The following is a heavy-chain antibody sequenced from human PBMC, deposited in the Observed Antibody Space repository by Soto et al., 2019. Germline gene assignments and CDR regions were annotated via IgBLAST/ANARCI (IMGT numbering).Heavy chain of an antibody. V-gene: IGHV4-31*03. CDR1: GGSISSGGYY. Sequence: QVQLQESGPGLVKPSQTLSLTCTVSGGSISSGGYYWSWIRQHPGKGLEWIGYIYYSGSTYYNPSLKSRVTISVDTSKNQFSLKLSSVTAADTAVYYCAVGRNYYGSGKERRRWNVVFDYWGQGTLVTASS. CDR2: IYYSGST. CDR3: AVGRNYYGSGKERRRWNVVFDY. J-gene: IGHJ4*02. D-gene: IGHD3-10*01.